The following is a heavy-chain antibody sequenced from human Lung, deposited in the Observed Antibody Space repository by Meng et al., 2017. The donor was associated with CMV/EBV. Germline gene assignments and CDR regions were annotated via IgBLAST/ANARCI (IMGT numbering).Heavy chain of an antibody. D-gene: IGHD6-19*01. J-gene: IGHJ6*02. CDR2: IYSGGSST. CDR3: VREVPYSSQNFYYYGREV. CDR1: GFTFSNYS. V-gene: IGHV3-23*03. Sequence: GESLKISCAASGFTFSNYSMTWVRQAPGKGLEWVSLIYSGGSSTYYADSVKGRFTVSRDDSKNTLYLQMNSLRAEDTAVYYCVREVPYSSQNFYYYGREVWGQGNXV.